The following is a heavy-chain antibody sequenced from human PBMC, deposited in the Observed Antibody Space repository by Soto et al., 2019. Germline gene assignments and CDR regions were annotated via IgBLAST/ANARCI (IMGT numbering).Heavy chain of an antibody. CDR2: IIPIFGTA. CDR1: GGTFSSYA. Sequence: SVKVSCKASGGTFSSYAISWVRQAPGQGLEWMGGIIPIFGTANYAQKFQGRVTITADESTSTAYMELSSLRSEDTAVYYCARFGSSSSGDYYYGMDVWGQGTTVTVSS. CDR3: ARFGSSSSGDYYYGMDV. V-gene: IGHV1-69*13. J-gene: IGHJ6*02. D-gene: IGHD6-6*01.